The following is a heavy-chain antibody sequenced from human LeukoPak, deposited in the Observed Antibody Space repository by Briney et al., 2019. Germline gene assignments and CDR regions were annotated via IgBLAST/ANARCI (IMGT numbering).Heavy chain of an antibody. V-gene: IGHV4-59*12. CDR1: GGSISSYY. J-gene: IGHJ4*02. Sequence: PSETLSLTCTVSGGSISSYYWSWIRQPPGKGLEWIGYIYYSGSTNYNPSLKSRVTISVDTSKNQFSLKLSSVTAADTAVYYCARGREYSSSTNWGQGALVTVSS. D-gene: IGHD6-13*01. CDR3: ARGREYSSSTN. CDR2: IYYSGST.